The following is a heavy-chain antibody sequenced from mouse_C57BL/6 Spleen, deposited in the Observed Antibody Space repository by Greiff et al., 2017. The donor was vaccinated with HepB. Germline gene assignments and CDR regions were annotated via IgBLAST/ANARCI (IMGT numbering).Heavy chain of an antibody. J-gene: IGHJ4*01. Sequence: EVHLVESGEGLVKPGGSLKLSCAASGFTFSSYAMSWVRQTPEKRLEWVAYISSGGDYIYYADTVKGRFTISRDNARNTLYLQLSSLKSEDTAMYYCTRGPITTVVATYYPMDYWGQGTSVTVSS. CDR3: TRGPITTVVATYYPMDY. V-gene: IGHV5-9-1*02. CDR2: ISSGGDYI. CDR1: GFTFSSYA. D-gene: IGHD1-1*01.